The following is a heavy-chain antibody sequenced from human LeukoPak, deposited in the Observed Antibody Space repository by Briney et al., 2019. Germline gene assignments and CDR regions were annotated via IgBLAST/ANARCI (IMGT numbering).Heavy chain of an antibody. V-gene: IGHV3-48*03. CDR2: ISSSGSTI. CDR1: GFTFSSYE. CDR3: ARDLTYYYDSSGYYPGY. Sequence: GGSLRLSCAASGFTFSSYEMNWVRQAPGKGLEWVSYISSSGSTIYYADSVKGRFTISRDNAKNSLYLQMNSLRAEDTAVYYCARDLTYYYDSSGYYPGYWGQGTLVTVSS. J-gene: IGHJ4*02. D-gene: IGHD3-22*01.